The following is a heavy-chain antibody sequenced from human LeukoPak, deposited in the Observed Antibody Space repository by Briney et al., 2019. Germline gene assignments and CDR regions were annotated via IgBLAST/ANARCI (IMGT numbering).Heavy chain of an antibody. CDR3: AKTHSDQPESFYYYGLDV. D-gene: IGHD2-2*01. J-gene: IGHJ6*02. CDR1: GGSFGGYG. Sequence: GSSVKVSCEASGGSFGGYGFSWVRQAPGQGLEWMGGIIPIFGTPNYAQKFQGRVTITADESTRKVYMELSNLRSEDTAVFFCAKTHSDQPESFYYYGLDVWGQGTTVTVSS. CDR2: IIPIFGTP. V-gene: IGHV1-69*01.